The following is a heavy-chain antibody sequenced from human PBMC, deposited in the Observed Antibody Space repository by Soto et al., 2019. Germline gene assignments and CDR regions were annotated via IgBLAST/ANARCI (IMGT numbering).Heavy chain of an antibody. CDR2: IYYNVNT. D-gene: IGHD4-17*01. V-gene: IGHV4-59*08. CDR3: ARFYGDYSNWFDP. J-gene: IGHJ5*02. CDR1: GGSISSYY. Sequence: SETLSLTCTVSGGSISSYYWSWIRQPPGKGLEWIGYIYYNVNTNYNPSLKSRVTISVDTSKNQFSLKLSSVTAADTAVYYCARFYGDYSNWFDPWGQGTLVTVSS.